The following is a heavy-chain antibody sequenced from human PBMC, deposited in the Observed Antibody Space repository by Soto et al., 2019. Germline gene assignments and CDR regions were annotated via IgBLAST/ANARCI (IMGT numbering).Heavy chain of an antibody. J-gene: IGHJ4*02. CDR3: ASPAVGATYFDY. Sequence: PSATLSITCTVSGGSISSSSYYWGWIRQPPGKGLEWIGSIYYSGSTYYNPSLKSRVTISVDTSKNQFSLKLSSVTAADTAVYYCASPAVGATYFDYWGQGTLVTVSS. CDR2: IYYSGST. D-gene: IGHD1-26*01. V-gene: IGHV4-39*01. CDR1: GGSISSSSYY.